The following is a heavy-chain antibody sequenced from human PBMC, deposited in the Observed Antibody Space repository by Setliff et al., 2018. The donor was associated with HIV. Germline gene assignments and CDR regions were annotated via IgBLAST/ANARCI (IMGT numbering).Heavy chain of an antibody. CDR2: ISYDGSNL. J-gene: IGHJ5*02. CDR1: GFTFSSYS. V-gene: IGHV3-30*04. CDR3: ARGGLFCSTASCYANWFDP. D-gene: IGHD2-2*01. Sequence: PGGSLRLSCAASGFTFSSYSMHWVRQAPGKGLEWVSTISYDGSNLYSADSVKGRFTISRDNSKNTLFLQMNGLTTNDTAVYFCARGGLFCSTASCYANWFDPWGQGVLVTVSS.